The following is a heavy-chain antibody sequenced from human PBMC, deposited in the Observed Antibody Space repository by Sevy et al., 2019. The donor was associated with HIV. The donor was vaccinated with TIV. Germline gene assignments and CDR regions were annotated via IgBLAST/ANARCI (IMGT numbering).Heavy chain of an antibody. J-gene: IGHJ6*02. V-gene: IGHV1-2*02. CDR1: GYTFTGYY. Sequence: ASVKVSCKASGYTFTGYYMHWVRQAPGQWLEWMGWINPNSGGTNYAQKFQGRVTMTRDTSISTAYMELSRLRSDDTAVYYCARGMNCSSTSCPLYGMDVWGQGTTVTVSS. D-gene: IGHD2-2*01. CDR3: ARGMNCSSTSCPLYGMDV. CDR2: INPNSGGT.